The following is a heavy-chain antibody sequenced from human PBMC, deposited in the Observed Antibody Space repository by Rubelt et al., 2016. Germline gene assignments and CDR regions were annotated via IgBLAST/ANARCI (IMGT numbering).Heavy chain of an antibody. V-gene: IGHV4-61*01. D-gene: IGHD3-16*01. CDR3: AKDGASSL. J-gene: IGHJ3*01. CDR1: GVSVSSPNYY. Sequence: QVQLQESGPGLVKPSETLSLTCTVSGVSVSSPNYYWSWVRQPPGKGLQWIGYVYYSGSNNYNPSLKRGVPISVDTSKNQLSLKLSSVTAADTAVYYCAKDGASSLWGQGTMVTVSS. CDR2: VYYSGSN.